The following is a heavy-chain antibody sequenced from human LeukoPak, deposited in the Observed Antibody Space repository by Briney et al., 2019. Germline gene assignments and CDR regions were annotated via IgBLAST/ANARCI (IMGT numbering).Heavy chain of an antibody. Sequence: GGSLRLSCAASGFTFDDYGMSWVRQAPGKGLEGVSGINWNGGSIGYADSVKGRFTISRDNAKNSLYLQMNSLRAEDTALYYCARGSCSSTRCSLGDYGGQGTLVTVSS. CDR2: INWNGGSI. J-gene: IGHJ4*02. CDR1: GFTFDDYG. D-gene: IGHD2-2*01. CDR3: ARGSCSSTRCSLGDY. V-gene: IGHV3-20*04.